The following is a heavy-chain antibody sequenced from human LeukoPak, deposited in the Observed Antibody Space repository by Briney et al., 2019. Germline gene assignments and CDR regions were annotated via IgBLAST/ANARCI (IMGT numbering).Heavy chain of an antibody. V-gene: IGHV3-48*01. CDR1: GFTFSIYS. Sequence: GGSLRLSCVVSGFTFSIYSMNWVRQTPGKGLEWISYISTSSTAIYYADSVKGRFTISRDNSKNTLYLQMNSLRAEDTAVYYCAKDLGSSSSGGYFDYWGQGTLVTVSS. CDR3: AKDLGSSSSGGYFDY. D-gene: IGHD6-13*01. J-gene: IGHJ4*02. CDR2: ISTSSTAI.